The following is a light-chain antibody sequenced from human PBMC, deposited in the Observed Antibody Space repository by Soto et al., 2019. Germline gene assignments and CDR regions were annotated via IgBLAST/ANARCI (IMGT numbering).Light chain of an antibody. Sequence: DIQMTQSPSTPSASLGDRVTLTCRASQDINNWLAWYQQKPGNAPKLLIYDASSLESGVPSRFSGSGSGTDFTLTISSLQPDDFATYYCQQYNSYSPLTFGGGTKVDIK. J-gene: IGKJ4*01. CDR3: QQYNSYSPLT. CDR2: DAS. CDR1: QDINNW. V-gene: IGKV1-5*01.